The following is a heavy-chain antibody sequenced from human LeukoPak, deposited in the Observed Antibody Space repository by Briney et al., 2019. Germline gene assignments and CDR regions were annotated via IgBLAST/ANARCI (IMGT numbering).Heavy chain of an antibody. D-gene: IGHD6-19*01. CDR2: IKEDGSEK. V-gene: IGHV3-7*01. CDR3: AKERWGSSGHFDL. Sequence: GGSLRLSCTASGFTLSCYWMSWVRQAPGKGLEWVANIKEDGSEKYYVDSVKGRFTISRDNPKNSLSLQMNSLRVEDTAVFYCAKERWGSSGHFDLWGQGTLVTVSS. J-gene: IGHJ4*02. CDR1: GFTLSCYW.